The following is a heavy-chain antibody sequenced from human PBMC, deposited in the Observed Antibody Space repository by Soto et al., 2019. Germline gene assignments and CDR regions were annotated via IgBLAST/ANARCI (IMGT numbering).Heavy chain of an antibody. Sequence: PGGSLRLSCAASGFTFSNAWMSWVRQAPGKGREWVCRIKSKIDGGTTDYAAPVKGRFTISRDESKDTLYLQMNSLKNEDTAVYYCTTAAPTNSSWGQGTLVTVSS. CDR3: TTAAPTNSS. D-gene: IGHD2-15*01. J-gene: IGHJ5*02. CDR1: GFTFSNAW. V-gene: IGHV3-15*01. CDR2: IKSKIDGGTT.